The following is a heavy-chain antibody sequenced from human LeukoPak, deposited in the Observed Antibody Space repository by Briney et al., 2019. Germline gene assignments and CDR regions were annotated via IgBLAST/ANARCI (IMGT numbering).Heavy chain of an antibody. CDR2: VAYSGNS. CDR3: ARVVRGAVTFNRFDP. D-gene: IGHD3-10*02. CDR1: GDSINNYY. Sequence: SETLSLTCTVSGDSINNYYWSWLRQPPGEGLEWIGFVAYSGNSNYNPSLESRVTISIDTSKNQISLKLNSVTAADTAMYYCARVVRGAVTFNRFDPWGQGTLVTVSS. J-gene: IGHJ5*02. V-gene: IGHV4-59*01.